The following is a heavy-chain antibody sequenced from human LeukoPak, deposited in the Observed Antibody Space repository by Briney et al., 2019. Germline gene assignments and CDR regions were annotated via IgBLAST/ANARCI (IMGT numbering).Heavy chain of an antibody. D-gene: IGHD4-17*01. CDR1: GFTFGDYD. Sequence: GGSLRLSCTASGFTFGDYDMSWFRQAPGKGLEWVGFIRSKGYGGATEFPACVKGRCTISRNDSKSIAYLQMNSLKPEDTAVYYCTRYGKPYYRDYDGYYYYYIDVWGKGTTVTVSS. V-gene: IGHV3-49*03. J-gene: IGHJ6*03. CDR2: IRSKGYGGAT. CDR3: TRYGKPYYRDYDGYYYYYIDV.